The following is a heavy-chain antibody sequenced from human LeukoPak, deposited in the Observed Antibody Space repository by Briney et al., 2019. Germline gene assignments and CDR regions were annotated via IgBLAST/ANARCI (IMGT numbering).Heavy chain of an antibody. D-gene: IGHD3-16*02. V-gene: IGHV3-30*02. CDR1: GFTFSSYG. CDR2: MRYNGSNK. CDR3: AKGSDDYVWGSYRQLDY. Sequence: SGGSLRLSCAASGFTFSSYGMHWVRQAPGKGLEWVAFMRYNGSNKYYADSVKGRFTISRDNSKNTLYLQMNSLGAEDTAVYYCAKGSDDYVWGSYRQLDYWGQGTLVTVSS. J-gene: IGHJ4*02.